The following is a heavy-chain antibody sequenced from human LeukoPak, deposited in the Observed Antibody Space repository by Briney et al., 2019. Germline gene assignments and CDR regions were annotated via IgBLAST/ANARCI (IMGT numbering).Heavy chain of an antibody. CDR1: GFTFSSYG. D-gene: IGHD6-19*01. J-gene: IGHJ6*02. CDR3: AKVMAGTHYYYYYGMDV. CDR2: ISYDGSNK. V-gene: IGHV3-30*18. Sequence: GGSLRLSCAASGFTFSSYGMHWVRQAPGRGLEWVAVISYDGSNKYYADSVKGRFTISRDNSKNTLYLQMNSLRAEDTAVYYCAKVMAGTHYYYYYGMDVWGQGTTVTVSS.